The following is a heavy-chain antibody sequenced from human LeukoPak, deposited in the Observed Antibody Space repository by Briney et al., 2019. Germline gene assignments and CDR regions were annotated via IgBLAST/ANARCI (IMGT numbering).Heavy chain of an antibody. V-gene: IGHV1-8*01. CDR2: MNPNSGNT. Sequence: ASVKVSCKASGYTFTSYDINWVRQATGQGLEWMGWMNPNSGNTGYAQKFQGRVTMTRDTSISTAYMELSSLRSEDTAVYYCARELYSSGWYDLADYWGQGTLVTVSS. J-gene: IGHJ4*02. D-gene: IGHD6-19*01. CDR1: GYTFTSYD. CDR3: ARELYSSGWYDLADY.